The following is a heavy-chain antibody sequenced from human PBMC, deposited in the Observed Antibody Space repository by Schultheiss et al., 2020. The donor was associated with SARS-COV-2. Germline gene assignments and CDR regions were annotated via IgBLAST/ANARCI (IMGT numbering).Heavy chain of an antibody. CDR1: ASSLPNYY. D-gene: IGHD6-13*01. CDR2: IYPGDSDT. CDR3: ARSGLAAGGSGDY. Sequence: ESLKISCRGSASSLPNYYIYWVRQMPGKGLEWMGIIYPGDSDTRYSPSFQGQVTNSADKSISTAYMLWSRWKAPDTTMYYCARSGLAAGGSGDYWGQGTLVTVSS. J-gene: IGHJ4*02. V-gene: IGHV5-51*01.